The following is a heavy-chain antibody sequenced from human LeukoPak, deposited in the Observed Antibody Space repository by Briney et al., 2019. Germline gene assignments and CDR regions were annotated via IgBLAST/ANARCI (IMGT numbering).Heavy chain of an antibody. Sequence: SETLSLSCTVSGGSISSYYWSWIRQPPGKGLEWIGYIYYSGSTNYNPSLKSRVTISVDTSKNQFSLKLSSVTAADTAVYYCARVSPDNYYDSSGYSYGFDYWGPGKPGTVSS. CDR2: IYYSGST. V-gene: IGHV4-59*01. J-gene: IGHJ4*02. D-gene: IGHD3-22*01. CDR1: GGSISSYY. CDR3: ARVSPDNYYDSSGYSYGFDY.